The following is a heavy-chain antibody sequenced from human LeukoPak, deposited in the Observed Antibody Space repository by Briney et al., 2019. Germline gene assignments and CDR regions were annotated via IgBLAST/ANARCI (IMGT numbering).Heavy chain of an antibody. CDR3: ASQSCSGGNCYFCGS. J-gene: IGHJ5*02. CDR1: GFTVSSNY. V-gene: IGHV3-66*04. Sequence: PGGSLRLSCAASGFTVSSNYMSWVRQAPGKGLEWVSVIYSGGSTYYADSVKGRFTISRDNSKNTLYLQMNSVRAEDTAVYYCASQSCSGGNCYFCGSWGQGTLVTVSS. CDR2: IYSGGST. D-gene: IGHD2-15*01.